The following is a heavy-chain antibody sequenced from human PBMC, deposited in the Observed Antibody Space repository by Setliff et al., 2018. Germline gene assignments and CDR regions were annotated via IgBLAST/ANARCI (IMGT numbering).Heavy chain of an antibody. CDR3: ARMSGFLYMDV. CDR1: GGSISSGGYY. D-gene: IGHD3-3*01. V-gene: IGHV4-31*03. Sequence: LSLTCTVSGGSISSGGYYWSWIRQHPGKGLEWIGYIYYSGSTSYYNPSLKSRVTISLDTSKNQFSLNLSSVTAADTAVYYCARMSGFLYMDVWGKGTTVTISS. CDR2: IYYSGSTS. J-gene: IGHJ6*03.